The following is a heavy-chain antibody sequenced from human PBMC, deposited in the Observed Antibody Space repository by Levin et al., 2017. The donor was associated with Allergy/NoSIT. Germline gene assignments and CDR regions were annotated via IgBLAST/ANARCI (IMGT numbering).Heavy chain of an antibody. CDR1: GYAFSSYG. CDR2: ISTYNRNT. D-gene: IGHD6-13*01. Sequence: GASVKVSCKASGYAFSSYGISWVRQAPGQGLEWMGWISTYNRNTNYLQKLQGRVTMTTDTSTSTAYMELRSLRSDDTAVFYCARLLEAAAGLAFDIWGQGTMVTVSS. V-gene: IGHV1-18*01. J-gene: IGHJ3*02. CDR3: ARLLEAAAGLAFDI.